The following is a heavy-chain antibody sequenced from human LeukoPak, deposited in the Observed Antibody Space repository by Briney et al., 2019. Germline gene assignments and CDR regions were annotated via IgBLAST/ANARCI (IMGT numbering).Heavy chain of an antibody. J-gene: IGHJ4*02. CDR2: IKSKSERGTT. Sequence: PGGSLRLSCAASGFTFSNGWMSWVRQAPGKGLEWVGRIKSKSERGTTDYAAPVKGRFTISRDGSTNTVYLHMNSLKTEDTAVYFCTSNLYCSTSSCYTLDNWGQGTLVAVS. CDR3: TSNLYCSTSSCYTLDN. D-gene: IGHD2-2*02. V-gene: IGHV3-15*01. CDR1: GFTFSNGW.